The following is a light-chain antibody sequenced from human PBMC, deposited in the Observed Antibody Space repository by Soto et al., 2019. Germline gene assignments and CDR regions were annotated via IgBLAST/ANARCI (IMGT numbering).Light chain of an antibody. CDR2: LGS. J-gene: IGKJ4*01. Sequence: DIVMTQSPLSLPVTPGEPASISCRSSQSLLHSNGYNYLDWYLQKPGQSPQLLIYLGSNRASGVPDRFSGSRSGTDFTLKISRVEAEDVGVYYCKQALQTPLTFGGGTKVEIK. CDR1: QSLLHSNGYNY. V-gene: IGKV2-28*01. CDR3: KQALQTPLT.